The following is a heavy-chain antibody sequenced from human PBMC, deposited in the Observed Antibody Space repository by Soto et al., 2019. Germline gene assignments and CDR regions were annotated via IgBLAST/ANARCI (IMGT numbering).Heavy chain of an antibody. CDR2: IWYDGSNE. Sequence: PGGSLRLSCAASGFIFSNFGMHWVRQAPGKGLEWVAVIWYDGSNEYYADSVKGRFTISKDNSKNMLYLQMNSLRAEDTAVYYCXRDDIPGITVATYGLDVWGQGTTVTVSS. J-gene: IGHJ6*02. D-gene: IGHD6-19*01. CDR1: GFIFSNFG. V-gene: IGHV3-33*01. CDR3: XRDDIPGITVATYGLDV.